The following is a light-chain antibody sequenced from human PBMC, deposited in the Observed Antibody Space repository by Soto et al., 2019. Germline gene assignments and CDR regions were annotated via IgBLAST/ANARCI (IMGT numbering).Light chain of an antibody. CDR3: SSYAGSNNLV. Sequence: ALTQPPSASGSPGQSVTISCTGTSSDVGGYNYVSWYQQHPGKAPKLMIYEVSKWPSGVPDRFSGSKSGNTASLTVSGLQAEDEADYYCSSYAGSNNLVFGTGTKVTVL. V-gene: IGLV2-8*01. CDR2: EVS. CDR1: SSDVGGYNY. J-gene: IGLJ1*01.